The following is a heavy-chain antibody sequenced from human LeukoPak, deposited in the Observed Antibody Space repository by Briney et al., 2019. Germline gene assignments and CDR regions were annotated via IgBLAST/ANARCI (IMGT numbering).Heavy chain of an antibody. D-gene: IGHD7-27*01. Sequence: GASVKVSCKASGYTFTGYYMHWVRQAPGQGLEWMGWINPNSGGTNYAQKFQGRVTMTRDTSISTAYMELSRLRSDDTAVYYCARARVRYLLDQLGIGFYWGQGTLVTVSS. V-gene: IGHV1-2*02. J-gene: IGHJ4*02. CDR2: INPNSGGT. CDR3: ARARVRYLLDQLGIGFY. CDR1: GYTFTGYY.